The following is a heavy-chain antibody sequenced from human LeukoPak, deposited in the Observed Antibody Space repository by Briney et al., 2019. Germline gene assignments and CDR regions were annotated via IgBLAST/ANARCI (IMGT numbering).Heavy chain of an antibody. Sequence: GGSLRLSCAASGFTFSSYAMHWVRQAPGKGLEWVAVISYDGSNKYYADSVKGRFTISRDNSKNTLYLQMNSLRAEDPAVYYCAKDRSGSPFNYWGQGTLVTVSS. CDR3: AKDRSGSPFNY. J-gene: IGHJ4*02. V-gene: IGHV3-30-3*01. CDR1: GFTFSSYA. D-gene: IGHD1-26*01. CDR2: ISYDGSNK.